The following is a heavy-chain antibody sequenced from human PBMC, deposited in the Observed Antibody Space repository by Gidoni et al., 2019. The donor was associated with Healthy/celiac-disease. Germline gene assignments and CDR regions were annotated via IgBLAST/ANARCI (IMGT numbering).Heavy chain of an antibody. CDR2: IYYSGST. D-gene: IGHD3-22*01. Sequence: QVQLQESGPGLVKPSQTLSLTCTVSGGSISSGGYYWSWIRQHPGKGLEWIGYIYYSGSTYYNPSLKSRVTISVDTSKNQFSLKLSSVTAADTAVYYCARAIGSIDSSGYYYDGYYFDYWGQGTLVTVSS. CDR3: ARAIGSIDSSGYYYDGYYFDY. CDR1: GGSISSGGYY. J-gene: IGHJ4*02. V-gene: IGHV4-31*03.